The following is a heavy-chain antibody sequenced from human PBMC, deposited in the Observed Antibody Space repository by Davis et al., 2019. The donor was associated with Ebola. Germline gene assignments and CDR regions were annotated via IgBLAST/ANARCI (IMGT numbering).Heavy chain of an antibody. CDR2: IYYSGST. J-gene: IGHJ5*02. D-gene: IGHD2-2*01. V-gene: IGHV4-59*01. Sequence: PSETLSLTCTVSGGSISSYYWSWIRQPPGKGLEWIGYIYYSGSTNYNPSLKSRVTISVDTSKNQFSLKLSSVTAADTAVYYCARAVRYCSSTSCYVLDPWGQGTLVTVSS. CDR3: ARAVRYCSSTSCYVLDP. CDR1: GGSISSYY.